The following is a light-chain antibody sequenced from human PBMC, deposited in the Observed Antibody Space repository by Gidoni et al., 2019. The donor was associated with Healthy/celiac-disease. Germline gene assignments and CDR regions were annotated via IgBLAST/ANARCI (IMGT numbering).Light chain of an antibody. CDR2: AAS. Sequence: DIQMTQSPSSLSASVGDRVTITCRASQRISSYLNWYQQKPGKAPKLLIYAASSLQSGVPSRFSGSGSGTDFTLTISSLQPEDFATYYCQQSYSTLLFGQGTKVEIK. J-gene: IGKJ1*01. CDR3: QQSYSTLL. V-gene: IGKV1-39*01. CDR1: QRISSY.